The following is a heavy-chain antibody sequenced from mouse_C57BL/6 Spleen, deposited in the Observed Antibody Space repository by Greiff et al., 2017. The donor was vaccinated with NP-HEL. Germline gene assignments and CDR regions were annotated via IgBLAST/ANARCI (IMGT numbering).Heavy chain of an antibody. CDR1: GYSFTGYY. CDR3: ARPREYGSLYYYAMDY. J-gene: IGHJ4*01. V-gene: IGHV1-31*01. CDR2: IYPYNGVS. D-gene: IGHD2-2*01. Sequence: EVQLQQSGPELVKPGASVKISCKASGYSFTGYYMHWVKQSHGNILDWIGYIYPYNGVSSYNQKFKGKATLTVDKSSSTAYMELRSLTSEDSAVYYCARPREYGSLYYYAMDYWGQGTSVTVSS.